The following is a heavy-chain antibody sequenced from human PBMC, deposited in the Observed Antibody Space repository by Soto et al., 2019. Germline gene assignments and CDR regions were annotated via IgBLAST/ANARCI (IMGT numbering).Heavy chain of an antibody. D-gene: IGHD3-16*02. CDR1: GYTFTSYY. V-gene: IGHV1-46*01. Sequence: XSVKVSCKASGYTFTSYYMHWVRQAPGQGLEWMGIINPSGDSTSYAQKFQGRVTMTRDTSTSTVYMELSSLRSEDTAVYYCARSYYDYVWGSYRSAHFDYWGQGTLVTVPQ. J-gene: IGHJ4*02. CDR3: ARSYYDYVWGSYRSAHFDY. CDR2: INPSGDST.